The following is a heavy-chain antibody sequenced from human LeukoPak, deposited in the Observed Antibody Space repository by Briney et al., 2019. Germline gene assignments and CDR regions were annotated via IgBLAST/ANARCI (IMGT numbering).Heavy chain of an antibody. V-gene: IGHV3-21*01. CDR3: ARERGYSYGYSDY. Sequence: GGSRRLSCAASGFTFDDYAMHWVRQAPGKGLEWVSSISSSGGYMYYGNSVKGRFTISRDNAKNSLYLQMNSLRAEDTAVYYCARERGYSYGYSDYWGQGTLVTVSS. J-gene: IGHJ4*02. CDR2: ISSSGGYM. CDR1: GFTFDDYA. D-gene: IGHD5-18*01.